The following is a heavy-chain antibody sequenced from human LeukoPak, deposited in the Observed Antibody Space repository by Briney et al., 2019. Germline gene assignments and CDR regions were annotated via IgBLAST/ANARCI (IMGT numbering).Heavy chain of an antibody. V-gene: IGHV4-34*01. CDR1: GGSFSGYY. D-gene: IGHD2-2*01. CDR3: ARVRRPAATPGHYYYYYMDV. J-gene: IGHJ6*03. CDR2: INHSGST. Sequence: SETLSLTCAVYGGSFSGYYWSWIRQPPGKGLEWIGEINHSGSTNYNPSLKSRVTISVDTSKNQFSLKLCSVTAADTAVYYCARVRRPAATPGHYYYYYMDVWGKGTTVTVSS.